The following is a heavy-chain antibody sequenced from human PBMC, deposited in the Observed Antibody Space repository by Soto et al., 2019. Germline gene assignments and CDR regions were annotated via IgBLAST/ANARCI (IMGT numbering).Heavy chain of an antibody. CDR1: GYSFTSYW. D-gene: IGHD3-22*01. CDR3: ASQYYYDSSGNGGQFDY. Sequence: PGESLKISCKGSGYSFTSYWIGCVRQMPGKGLEWMGIIYPGDSDTRYSPSFQGQVTISADKSISTAYLQWRSLKASDTAMYYCASQYYYDSSGNGGQFDYWGQGALVTVCS. V-gene: IGHV5-51*01. J-gene: IGHJ4*02. CDR2: IYPGDSDT.